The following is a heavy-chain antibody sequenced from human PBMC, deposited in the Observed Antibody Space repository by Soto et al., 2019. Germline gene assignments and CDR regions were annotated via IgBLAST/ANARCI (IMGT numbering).Heavy chain of an antibody. V-gene: IGHV3-23*01. D-gene: IGHD6-13*01. CDR1: GFTFSSYA. CDR2: ISGSGGST. Sequence: GVSLRLSCAASGFTFSSYAMSWVRQAPGKGLEWVSAISGSGGSTYYADSVKGRFTISRDNSKNTLYLQMNSLRAEDTAVYYCSKDRRITLEHIAAPSQLDSWGQGSLVTVSA. J-gene: IGHJ5*01. CDR3: SKDRRITLEHIAAPSQLDS.